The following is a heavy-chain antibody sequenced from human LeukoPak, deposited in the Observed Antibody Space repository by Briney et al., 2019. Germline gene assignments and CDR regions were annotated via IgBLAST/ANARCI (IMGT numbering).Heavy chain of an antibody. V-gene: IGHV3-43*01. D-gene: IGHD1-7*01. J-gene: IGHJ6*03. CDR3: ARVANWNYGYYDYYMDV. Sequence: GSLRLSCAASGFTFDDYTMHWVRQAPGKGLEWVSLISWDGGSTYYADSVKGRFTISRDNAKNSLFLQMNSLRAEDTAVYYCARVANWNYGYYDYYMDVWGKGTTVTVSS. CDR1: GFTFDDYT. CDR2: ISWDGGST.